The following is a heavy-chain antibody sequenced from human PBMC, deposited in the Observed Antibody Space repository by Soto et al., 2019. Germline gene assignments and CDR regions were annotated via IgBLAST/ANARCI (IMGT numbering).Heavy chain of an antibody. CDR1: GGSFSGYY. J-gene: IGHJ6*02. CDR2: INHSGST. D-gene: IGHD3-9*01. CDR3: ARALFYYGILTGYPPTGYYGMDV. V-gene: IGHV4-34*01. Sequence: PSETLSLTCAVYGGSFSGYYWSWIRQPPGKGLEWIGEINHSGSTNYNPSLKSRVTISVDTSKNQFSLKLSSVTAADTAVYYCARALFYYGILTGYPPTGYYGMDVWGQGTTVTVSS.